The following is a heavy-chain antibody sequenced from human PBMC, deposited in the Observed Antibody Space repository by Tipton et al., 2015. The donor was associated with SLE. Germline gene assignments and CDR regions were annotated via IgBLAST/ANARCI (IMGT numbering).Heavy chain of an antibody. J-gene: IGHJ6*02. CDR2: IYYSGST. Sequence: TLSLTCTVSGGSMTSSDYYWGWVRPPPRKGLEWIGSIYYSGSTYYNQYLKSRVIISVDTSKNQFSLKLSSVTAADTAVYYCATLHSGYDYCYYGMDVWGQGTTVTVSS. V-gene: IGHV4-39*07. CDR1: GGSMTSSDYY. D-gene: IGHD5-12*01. CDR3: ATLHSGYDYCYYGMDV.